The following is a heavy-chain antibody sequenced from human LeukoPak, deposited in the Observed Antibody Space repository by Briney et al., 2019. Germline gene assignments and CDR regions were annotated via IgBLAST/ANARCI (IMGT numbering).Heavy chain of an antibody. J-gene: IGHJ5*02. CDR2: IFLIFGTA. Sequence: GASVKVSCKASGGTFSSYAVSWVRQAPGQGLEWMGGIFLIFGTANYAQKFQGRVTITTDESTSTAYMELRSLRSDDTAVYYCARSPCSGRTYGCQNWFDPWGQGTLVTVSS. D-gene: IGHD3-10*02. CDR1: GGTFSSYA. V-gene: IGHV1-69*05. CDR3: ARSPCSGRTYGCQNWFDP.